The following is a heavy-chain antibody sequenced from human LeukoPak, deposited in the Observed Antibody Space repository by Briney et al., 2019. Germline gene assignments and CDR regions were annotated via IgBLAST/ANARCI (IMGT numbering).Heavy chain of an antibody. D-gene: IGHD1-26*01. CDR3: ARGARLFDY. J-gene: IGHJ4*02. CDR1: GGSISSYY. CDR2: IYYSGST. V-gene: IGHV4-59*08. Sequence: SETLSLTYTVSGGSISSYYWSWIRQPPGKGLEWIGYIYYSGSTNYNPSLKSRVTISVDTSKNQFSLKLSSVTAADTAVYYCARGARLFDYWGQGTLVTVSS.